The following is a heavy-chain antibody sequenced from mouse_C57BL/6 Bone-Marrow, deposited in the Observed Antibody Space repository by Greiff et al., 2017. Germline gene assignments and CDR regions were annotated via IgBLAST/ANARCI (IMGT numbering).Heavy chain of an antibody. CDR1: GYAFSSSW. D-gene: IGHD4-1*01. V-gene: IGHV1-82*01. CDR2: IYPGDGDT. CDR3: ARSRWGWFAY. J-gene: IGHJ3*01. Sequence: VQLQQSGPELVKPGASVKISCKASGYAFSSSWMNWVKQRPGQGLEWIGRIYPGDGDTNYNGKFKGKATLTADTSSSTAYMQLSSLTSEDSAVYFCARSRWGWFAYWGQGTLVTVSA.